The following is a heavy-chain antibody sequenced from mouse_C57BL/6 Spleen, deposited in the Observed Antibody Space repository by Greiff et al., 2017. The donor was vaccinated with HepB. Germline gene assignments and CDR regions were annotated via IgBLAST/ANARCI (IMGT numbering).Heavy chain of an antibody. CDR1: GYTFTDHT. V-gene: IGHV1-78*01. CDR2: ISHRDGST. D-gene: IGHD1-1*02. J-gene: IGHJ2*03. Sequence: VQLQQPDAELVKPGASVKISCKVSGYTFTDHTIHCMKPRPDQGPEWISYISHRDGSTKSNEKFKVKATLTADKSSSRAYMQLHSLTSVDSAVYVCARGSPDYLDYWGQGTSLAVAS. CDR3: ARGSPDYLDY.